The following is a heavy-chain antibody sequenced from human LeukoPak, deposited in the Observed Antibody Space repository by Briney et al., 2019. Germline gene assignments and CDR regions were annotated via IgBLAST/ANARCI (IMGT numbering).Heavy chain of an antibody. Sequence: PSETLSLTCTVSGGSISRSRDYWGWIRQPPGKGLEWIGSIYYSGSTYYNPSLKSRVTISVDTSKNQFSLKLSSVTAADTAVYYCARFTSQLWLEEPYWYFDLWGRGTLVTVSS. CDR1: GGSISRSRDY. J-gene: IGHJ2*01. CDR3: ARFTSQLWLEEPYWYFDL. V-gene: IGHV4-39*07. CDR2: IYYSGST. D-gene: IGHD5-18*01.